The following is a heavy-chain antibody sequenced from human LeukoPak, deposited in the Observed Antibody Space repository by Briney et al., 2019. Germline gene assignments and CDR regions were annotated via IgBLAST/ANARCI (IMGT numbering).Heavy chain of an antibody. CDR1: GFTFSNFA. CDR2: ISYDGSIK. D-gene: IGHD6-19*01. Sequence: PGGSLSLSCAASGFTFSNFAMNWVRQAPGKGLEWVAFISYDGSIKSYADSVKGRFAVSRDNSKNTLYLQMNSLRPEDTAFYYCAKSYDNGWYVCDYWGQGILVTVSS. CDR3: AKSYDNGWYVCDY. V-gene: IGHV3-30*09. J-gene: IGHJ4*02.